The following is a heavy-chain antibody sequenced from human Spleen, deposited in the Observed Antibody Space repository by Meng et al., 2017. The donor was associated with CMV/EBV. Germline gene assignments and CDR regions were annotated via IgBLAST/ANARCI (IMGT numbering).Heavy chain of an antibody. J-gene: IGHJ6*02. V-gene: IGHV1-18*01. CDR1: GYTFTSYG. CDR2: ISAYNGNT. Sequence: ASVKVSCKASGYTFTSYGFFWVRQAPGQGLEWMGWISAYNGNTNYAQKLQGRVTMTTDTSTSTAYMELRSLRSDDTAVYYCARAHRYCSSTSCPDYYYYYGMDVWGQGTTVTVSS. D-gene: IGHD2-2*01. CDR3: ARAHRYCSSTSCPDYYYYYGMDV.